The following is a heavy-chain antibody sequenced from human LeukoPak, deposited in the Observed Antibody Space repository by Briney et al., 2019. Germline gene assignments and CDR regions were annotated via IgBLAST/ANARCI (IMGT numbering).Heavy chain of an antibody. CDR2: ISSSAVTI. V-gene: IGHV3-48*02. Sequence: GGSLRLSRAASGFTFSDYSMDWVRQAPGKGLEWVSYISSSAVTIYYSDSVKGRFTISRDNAKNSLYLQMNSLRDEDTAVYYCARGDRDGYNYLFDSWGQGTLVTVSS. CDR3: ARGDRDGYNYLFDS. J-gene: IGHJ4*02. CDR1: GFTFSDYS. D-gene: IGHD5-24*01.